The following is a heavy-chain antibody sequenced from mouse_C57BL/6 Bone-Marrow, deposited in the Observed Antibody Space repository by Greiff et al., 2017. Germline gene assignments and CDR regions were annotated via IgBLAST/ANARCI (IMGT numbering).Heavy chain of an antibody. J-gene: IGHJ3*01. CDR1: GFNIKNTY. Sequence: EVQRVESVAELVRPGASVKLSCTASGFNIKNTYMHWVKQRPEQSLEWIGRIDPANGNTKYAPKFQGKATITAETSSNTVYLQLSSLTSEDTAIYYCARGIFYDPFAYWGQGTLVTVSA. D-gene: IGHD2-3*01. V-gene: IGHV14-3*01. CDR3: ARGIFYDPFAY. CDR2: IDPANGNT.